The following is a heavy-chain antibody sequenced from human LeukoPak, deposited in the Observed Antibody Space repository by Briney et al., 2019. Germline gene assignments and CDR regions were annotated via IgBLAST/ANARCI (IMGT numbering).Heavy chain of an antibody. CDR3: ARDGRAVAEAFDI. Sequence: SGTLSLTCAVSGGSISSSNWWSWVRQPPGQGLGWIGEIYHSGSTNYNPSLKSRVTISVDKSKNQFSLKLSSVTAADTAVYYCARDGRAVAEAFDIWGQGTMVTVSS. CDR2: IYHSGST. D-gene: IGHD6-19*01. V-gene: IGHV4-4*02. J-gene: IGHJ3*02. CDR1: GGSISSSNW.